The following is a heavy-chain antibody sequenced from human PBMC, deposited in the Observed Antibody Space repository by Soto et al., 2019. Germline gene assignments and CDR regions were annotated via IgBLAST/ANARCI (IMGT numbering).Heavy chain of an antibody. CDR1: GYTFTIYD. Sequence: VSSVKVSCKASGYTFTIYDINWVRQATGQGLEWMGWMNPNSGNTGYAQKFQGRVTMTRNTSISTAYMELRSLRSEDTAVYYCARKGGSRRANWFDPWGQATLVTVSS. D-gene: IGHD6-13*01. CDR2: MNPNSGNT. CDR3: ARKGGSRRANWFDP. V-gene: IGHV1-8*01. J-gene: IGHJ5*02.